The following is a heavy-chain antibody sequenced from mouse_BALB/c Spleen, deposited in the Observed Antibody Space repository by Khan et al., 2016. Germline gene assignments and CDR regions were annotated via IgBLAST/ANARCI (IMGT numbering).Heavy chain of an antibody. J-gene: IGHJ4*01. CDR2: IHCSGST. V-gene: IGHV3-1*02. CDR3: ARSMDY. Sequence: EVQLVESGPDLVKPSQSLSLTCTVTDYSITSCYKCHCIRQFPGNKLEWLANIHCSGSTYYTPSLESRISITRDTSKNHFFLQLNSVTTEDTATXSGARSMDYWGQGTSVTVSS. CDR1: DYSITSCYK.